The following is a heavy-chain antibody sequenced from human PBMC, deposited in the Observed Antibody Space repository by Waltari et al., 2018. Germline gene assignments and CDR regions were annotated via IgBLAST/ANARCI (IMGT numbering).Heavy chain of an antibody. V-gene: IGHV3-53*02. J-gene: IGHJ4*02. D-gene: IGHD2-8*01. CDR1: EFSVSNNY. Sequence: EVQLVETGGGLIQPGGSLRLSCAASEFSVSNNYLAWVRQAPGKGLEWVSIIHVSDNAYYADSVKGRFTISRDNSKNTLFLQMNSLKVEDTAIYYCACGFSNDGAYLFYWGQGTLVTVSS. CDR3: ACGFSNDGAYLFY. CDR2: IHVSDNA.